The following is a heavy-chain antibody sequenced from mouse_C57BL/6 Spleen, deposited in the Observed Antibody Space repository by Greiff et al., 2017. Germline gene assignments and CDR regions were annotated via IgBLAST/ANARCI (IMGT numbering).Heavy chain of an antibody. CDR2: IYPGDGDT. D-gene: IGHD1-1*01. J-gene: IGHJ1*03. V-gene: IGHV1-80*01. Sequence: QVQLQQSGAELVKPGASVKISCKASGYAFSSYWMNWVKQRPGKGLEWIGQIYPGDGDTNYNGKFKGKATLTADKSSSTAYMQLSSLTSEDSAVYFCARSPDYYGSRGYFDVWGTGTTVTVSS. CDR3: ARSPDYYGSRGYFDV. CDR1: GYAFSSYW.